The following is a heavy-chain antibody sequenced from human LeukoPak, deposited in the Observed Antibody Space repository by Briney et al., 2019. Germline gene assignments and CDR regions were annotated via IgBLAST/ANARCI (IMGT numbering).Heavy chain of an antibody. D-gene: IGHD6-6*01. CDR2: IRQDGSEK. V-gene: IGHV3-7*03. Sequence: GGSLRLSCAASGFTFSSYWMIWVRQAPGKGLEWVANIRQDGSEKYYVASVRGRFTISRDNAKNSLYLQMNSLKTEDTAVYYCARGGAARPDIWGQGTMVIVSS. CDR1: GFTFSSYW. CDR3: ARGGAARPDI. J-gene: IGHJ3*02.